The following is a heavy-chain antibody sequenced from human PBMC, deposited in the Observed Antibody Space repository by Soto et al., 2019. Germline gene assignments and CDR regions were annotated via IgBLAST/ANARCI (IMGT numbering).Heavy chain of an antibody. CDR3: ARERWASGSRWFDP. V-gene: IGHV1-3*05. J-gene: IGHJ5*02. D-gene: IGHD6-19*01. CDR1: GYTFISYS. CDR2: INVGNGNT. Sequence: QVQLVQSGAEEKKPGASVKVSCKVSGYTFISYSMHWVRQAPGQRLEWMGWINVGNGNTKYSQKIQGRDTITIDTSASTGYMELSSLRSEDTAVYYCARERWASGSRWFDPWGQGTLVTVSS.